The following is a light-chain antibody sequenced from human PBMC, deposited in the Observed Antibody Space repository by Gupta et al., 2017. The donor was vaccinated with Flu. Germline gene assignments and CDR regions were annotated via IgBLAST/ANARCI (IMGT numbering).Light chain of an antibody. J-gene: IGKJ1*01. CDR1: QSVSSRY. CDR2: DAS. Sequence: PATLSLSPGERATLSCGASQSVSSRYLEWEQHKPGLAPRLIMYDASTSATGSPARFSGSGYVKDFTRTISRPEHEDCAVYYGQQDCSSPTFGRGTKVEIK. CDR3: QQDCSSPT. V-gene: IGKV3D-20*01.